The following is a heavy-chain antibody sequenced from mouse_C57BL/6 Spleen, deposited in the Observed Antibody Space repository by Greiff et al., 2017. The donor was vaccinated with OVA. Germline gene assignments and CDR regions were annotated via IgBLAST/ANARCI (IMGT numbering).Heavy chain of an antibody. CDR3: TRAGYYPLWYFDV. Sequence: EVKVEESGGGLVQPGGSMKLSCAASGFTFSDAWMDWVRQSPEKGLEWVAEIRNKANNHATYYAESVKGRFTISRDDSKSSVYLQMNSLRAEDTGIYYCTRAGYYPLWYFDVWGTGTTVTVSS. CDR1: GFTFSDAW. D-gene: IGHD2-3*01. V-gene: IGHV6-6*01. J-gene: IGHJ1*03. CDR2: IRNKANNHAT.